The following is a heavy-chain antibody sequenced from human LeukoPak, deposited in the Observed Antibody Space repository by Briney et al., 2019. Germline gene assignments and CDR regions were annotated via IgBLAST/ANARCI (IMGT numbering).Heavy chain of an antibody. CDR1: EYTFTTYW. CDR3: AGVGTTGTRWFDP. V-gene: IGHV5-51*01. J-gene: IGHJ5*02. CDR2: IFPGDSDT. Sequence: GESLKISCKVSEYTFTTYWIAWVRQMPGKGLEWMGIIFPGDSDTRYSPSFQGQVTISADKSISTAYLQWSGLKASDTAMYYCAGVGTTGTRWFDPWGQGTLVTVSS. D-gene: IGHD1-1*01.